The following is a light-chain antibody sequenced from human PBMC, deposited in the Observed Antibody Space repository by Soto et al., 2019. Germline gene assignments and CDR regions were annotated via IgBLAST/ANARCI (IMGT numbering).Light chain of an antibody. Sequence: QSALTQPASMSGSPGQSITISCTGTSSDVGDDNYVYWYQQHPGKAPKLMIYDVSDRPSGVSNRFSGSKSGNTASLTISGLQAEDEADYSCSSYTISAIVFGGGTKLTVL. CDR2: DVS. J-gene: IGLJ2*01. V-gene: IGLV2-14*03. CDR3: SSYTISAIV. CDR1: SSDVGDDNY.